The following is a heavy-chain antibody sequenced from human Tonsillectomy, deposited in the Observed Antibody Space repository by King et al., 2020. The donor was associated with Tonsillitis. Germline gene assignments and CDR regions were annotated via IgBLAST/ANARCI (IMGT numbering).Heavy chain of an antibody. CDR2: ISGTGFST. D-gene: IGHD3-16*01. V-gene: IGHV3-23*04. CDR1: GFTFSSYA. Sequence: EVQLVESGGGLIQPGGSLRLSCAASGFTFSSYAMNWVRQAPGKGLEWVSTISGTGFSTHYAESVKGRFTISRDNSGSTLYLQMNSLRVEDTAIYYCAKDWYFGVEGDRYWGQGTLVTVSS. J-gene: IGHJ4*02. CDR3: AKDWYFGVEGDRY.